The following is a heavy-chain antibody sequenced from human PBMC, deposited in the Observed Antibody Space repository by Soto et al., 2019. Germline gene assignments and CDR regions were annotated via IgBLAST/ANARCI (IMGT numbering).Heavy chain of an antibody. CDR3: ARDDCNGGSCDGGHYLDL. CDR2: ISPKFGRT. Sequence: QVQLVQSGPEVKKAGASVKVSCTAPTDYIFLAYGFDWVRQAPGQGLEWMGWISPKFGRTNYARTLQDRFTMTTDVATNSVSMELRDLRADDTVVYYCARDDCNGGSCDGGHYLDLWGRGTPISVSS. J-gene: IGHJ2*01. CDR1: DYIFLAYG. D-gene: IGHD2-15*01. V-gene: IGHV1-18*01.